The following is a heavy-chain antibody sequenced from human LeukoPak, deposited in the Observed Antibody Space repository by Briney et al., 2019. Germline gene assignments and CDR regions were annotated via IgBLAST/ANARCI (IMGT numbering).Heavy chain of an antibody. Sequence: GGSLRLSCAASGFTFSNAWMSWVRQAPGKGLEWVGRIKSKTDGGTTDYAAPVKGRFTISRDDSKNTLYLQMNSLKTEDTAVYYCTTARWYCDYGMDVWGQGTTVTVSS. J-gene: IGHJ6*02. D-gene: IGHD4-23*01. CDR1: GFTFSNAW. V-gene: IGHV3-15*01. CDR3: TTARWYCDYGMDV. CDR2: IKSKTDGGTT.